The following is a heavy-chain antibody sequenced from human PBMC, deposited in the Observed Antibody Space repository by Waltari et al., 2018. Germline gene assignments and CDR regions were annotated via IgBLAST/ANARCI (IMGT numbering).Heavy chain of an antibody. V-gene: IGHV4-61*02. J-gene: IGHJ4*02. CDR3: AGARGIVGATTY. Sequence: QVQLQESGTGLVKPSQTLSLTCPVSGGPISSGRYYWSWIRQPAGKGLEGIGRSYTGGRTNYNPSLKSRVTISVDTSKTPCSLKLSSVTAADTAVYYCAGARGIVGATTYWGQGTLVTVSS. CDR1: GGPISSGRYY. CDR2: SYTGGRT. D-gene: IGHD1-26*01.